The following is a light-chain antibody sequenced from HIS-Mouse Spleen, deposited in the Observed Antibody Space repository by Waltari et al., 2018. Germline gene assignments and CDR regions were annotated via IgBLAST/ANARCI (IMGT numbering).Light chain of an antibody. J-gene: IGLJ3*02. V-gene: IGLV1-47*01. Sequence: QSVLTQPPSASGTPGQRVTIPCSGSSSNLGSNYVYWYQQLPGPAPKLLNYRNTQRPSGVPDRFSGSKSGTSASLAISGLRSEDEADYYCAAWDDSLSGRVFGGGTKLTVL. CDR3: AAWDDSLSGRV. CDR1: SSNLGSNY. CDR2: RNT.